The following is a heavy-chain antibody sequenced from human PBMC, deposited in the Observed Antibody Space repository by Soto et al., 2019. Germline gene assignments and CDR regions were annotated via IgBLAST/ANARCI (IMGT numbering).Heavy chain of an antibody. Sequence: QVQLVQSGAEVKKPGSSVKVSCKASGGTFSSYTISWVRQAPGQGLEWMGRIIPILGIANYAQKFQGRVTITADKSTSTAYMELSSLRSEDTAVYYCARGGGSKVGATEGWFDPWGQGTLVTVSS. CDR2: IIPILGIA. J-gene: IGHJ5*02. CDR1: GGTFSSYT. CDR3: ARGGGSKVGATEGWFDP. V-gene: IGHV1-69*02. D-gene: IGHD1-26*01.